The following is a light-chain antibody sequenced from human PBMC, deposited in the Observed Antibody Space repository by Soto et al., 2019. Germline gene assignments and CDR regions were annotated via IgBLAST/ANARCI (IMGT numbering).Light chain of an antibody. J-gene: IGLJ2*01. Sequence: QSALTQPASVTGSPGQSITISCSGTNSDVGGYNYVSWYQQHPGKAPKLMIYEVTHRPSGVSDRFSGSRSGNAASLTISGLQAEDEADYYCSSYTSHATRGVVFGGGTKLTVL. CDR2: EVT. CDR3: SSYTSHATRGVV. V-gene: IGLV2-14*01. CDR1: NSDVGGYNY.